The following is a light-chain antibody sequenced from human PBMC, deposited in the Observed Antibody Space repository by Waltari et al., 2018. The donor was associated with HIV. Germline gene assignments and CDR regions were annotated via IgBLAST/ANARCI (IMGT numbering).Light chain of an antibody. CDR1: QSISSSY. CDR3: QQYSTSPVT. V-gene: IGKV3-20*01. CDR2: GAS. J-gene: IGKJ5*01. Sequence: ENVLTQFPGTLSLSPGERATLSCRASQSISSSYMAWYQQSPGQAPRLLIFGASSRATGIPDRFLGSGSGTDFTLTISRLEPEDFAVYYCQQYSTSPVTLGQGTRLEIK.